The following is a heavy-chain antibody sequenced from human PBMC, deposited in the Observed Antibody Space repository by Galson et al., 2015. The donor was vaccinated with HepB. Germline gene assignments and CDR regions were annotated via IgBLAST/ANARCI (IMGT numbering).Heavy chain of an antibody. CDR2: ISYDGSNK. D-gene: IGHD5-18*01. Sequence: SLRLSCAASGFTFSSYAMHWVRQAPGKGLEWVAVISYDGSNKYYADSVKGRFTISRDNSKNTLYLQMNSLRAEDTAVYYCARGGGYSYGYAGEWGQGTLVTVSS. CDR1: GFTFSSYA. CDR3: ARGGGYSYGYAGE. V-gene: IGHV3-30*04. J-gene: IGHJ4*02.